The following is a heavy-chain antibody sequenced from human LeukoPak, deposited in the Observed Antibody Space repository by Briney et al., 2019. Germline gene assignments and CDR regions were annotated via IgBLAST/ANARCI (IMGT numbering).Heavy chain of an antibody. J-gene: IGHJ4*02. CDR3: ARDAGTGFDY. D-gene: IGHD3/OR15-3a*01. Sequence: GGSLRLSCAASGFTVSSNYMSWVRQAPGKGLEWVANIKEDGSEKKYVDSVRGRFTISKDNARNSVYLQMNSLRADDTAVYYCARDAGTGFDYWGQGTLVTVS. CDR2: IKEDGSEK. CDR1: GFTVSSNY. V-gene: IGHV3-7*01.